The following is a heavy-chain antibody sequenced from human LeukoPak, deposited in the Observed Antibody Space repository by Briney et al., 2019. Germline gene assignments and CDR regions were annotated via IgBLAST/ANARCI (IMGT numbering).Heavy chain of an antibody. CDR1: GFTFDDYG. D-gene: IGHD6-19*01. CDR2: ISGSGGST. J-gene: IGHJ4*02. V-gene: IGHV3-23*01. Sequence: GGSLRLSCTASGFTFDDYGMSWVRQAPGKGLEWVSAISGSGGSTYYADSVKGRFTISRDNSKNTLYLQMNSLRAEDTAVYYCAKSEGAVAGYYFDYWGQGTLVTVSS. CDR3: AKSEGAVAGYYFDY.